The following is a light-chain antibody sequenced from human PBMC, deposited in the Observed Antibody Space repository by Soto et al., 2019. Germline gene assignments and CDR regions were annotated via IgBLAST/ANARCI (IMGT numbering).Light chain of an antibody. Sequence: QSALTQPASVSGSPGQSITISCTGTSSDVGGYNYVSWYQQHPGKAPKLMIYDVSNRPSGVSNRFSGSKSGNTASLTISGLQAEDEADYYCSSYTSSSTLLYVFVTGTQLTVL. J-gene: IGLJ1*01. CDR1: SSDVGGYNY. V-gene: IGLV2-14*01. CDR2: DVS. CDR3: SSYTSSSTLLYV.